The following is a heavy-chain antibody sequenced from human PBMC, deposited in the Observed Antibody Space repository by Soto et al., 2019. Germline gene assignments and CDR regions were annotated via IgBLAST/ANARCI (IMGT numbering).Heavy chain of an antibody. CDR3: ARYRYDILTGYPNWFDP. V-gene: IGHV4-39*07. D-gene: IGHD3-9*01. CDR2: IYYSGST. J-gene: IGHJ5*02. CDR1: GGSISSSSYY. Sequence: SETLSLTSTVSGGSISSSSYYWGWIRQPPGKGLEWIGSIYYSGSTYYNPSLKSRVTISVDTSKNQFSLKLSSVTAADTAVYYCARYRYDILTGYPNWFDPWGQGTLVTVSS.